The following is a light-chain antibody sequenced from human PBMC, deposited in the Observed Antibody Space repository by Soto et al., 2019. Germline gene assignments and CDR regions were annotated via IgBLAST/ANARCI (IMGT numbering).Light chain of an antibody. V-gene: IGLV1-44*01. J-gene: IGLJ1*01. CDR2: STS. CDR1: SSNIGSNT. Sequence: QSVLTQPPSASGTPGQIVAISCSGSSSNIGSNTVTWYQQLPGTAPKLLIYSTSQRSSGVPGRFSGSKSGASASLSISGLQSEDEADYYCAAWDDRLGVYVFGTGTQLTVL. CDR3: AAWDDRLGVYV.